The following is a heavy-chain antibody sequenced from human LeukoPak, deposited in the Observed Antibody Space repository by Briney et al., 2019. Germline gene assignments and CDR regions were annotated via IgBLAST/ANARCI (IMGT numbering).Heavy chain of an antibody. D-gene: IGHD3-22*01. CDR1: GGSISSYY. CDR2: IYYSGST. CDR3: ASAGTLYYYDSSGYYSLDY. J-gene: IGHJ4*02. Sequence: SETLSLTCTVSGGSISSYYWSWIRQPPGKGLEWMGYIYYSGSTNYNPSLKSRVTISVDTSKNQFSLKLSSVTAADTAVYYCASAGTLYYYDSSGYYSLDYWGQGTLVTVSS. V-gene: IGHV4-59*01.